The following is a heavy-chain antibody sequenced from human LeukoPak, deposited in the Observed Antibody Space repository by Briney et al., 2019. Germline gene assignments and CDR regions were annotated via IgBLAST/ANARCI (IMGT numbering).Heavy chain of an antibody. CDR2: ISSSGSTI. V-gene: IGHV3-11*01. Sequence: PWGSLRLSCAASGFTFSDYYMSWIRQAPGKGLGWVSYISSSGSTIYYADSVKGRFTISRDNAKNSLYLQMNSLRAEDTAVYYCARDWVRGPPAFHYYYGMDVWGQGTTVTVSS. J-gene: IGHJ6*02. D-gene: IGHD3-10*01. CDR3: ARDWVRGPPAFHYYYGMDV. CDR1: GFTFSDYY.